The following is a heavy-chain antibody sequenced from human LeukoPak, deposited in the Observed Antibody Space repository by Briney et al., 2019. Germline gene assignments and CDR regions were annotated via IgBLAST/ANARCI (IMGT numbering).Heavy chain of an antibody. CDR3: AKTPSQPYDFWSGYSRGDY. Sequence: GGSLRLSCAASGFTFSSYAMRWVRQAPGKGREGVSAISGSGGSTYYADSVNGRFTIYLDNSKNTLYLQMNSLRAEEKAVYYCAKTPSQPYDFWSGYSRGDYWGQGTLVSVSS. J-gene: IGHJ4*02. CDR1: GFTFSSYA. V-gene: IGHV3-23*01. CDR2: ISGSGGST. D-gene: IGHD3-3*01.